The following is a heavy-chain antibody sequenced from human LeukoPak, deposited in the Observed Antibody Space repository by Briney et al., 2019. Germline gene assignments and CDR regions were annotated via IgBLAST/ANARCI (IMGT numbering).Heavy chain of an antibody. CDR2: IYYSGST. J-gene: IGHJ4*02. D-gene: IGHD3-10*01. Sequence: PSETLSLTCTVSGGSISSYYWSWIRQPPGKGLEWIGYIYYSGSTNYNPSLKSRVTISVDTSKNQFSLKLSSVTAADTAVYYCARGGFGELFPFDYWGQGTLVTVSS. CDR3: ARGGFGELFPFDY. CDR1: GGSISSYY. V-gene: IGHV4-59*12.